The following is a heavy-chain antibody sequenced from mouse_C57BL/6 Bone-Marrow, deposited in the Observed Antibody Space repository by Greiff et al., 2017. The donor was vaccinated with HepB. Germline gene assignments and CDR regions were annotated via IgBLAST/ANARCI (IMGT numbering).Heavy chain of an antibody. V-gene: IGHV1-64*01. CDR3: ASTYDYDEAWFAY. D-gene: IGHD2-4*01. Sequence: QVQLQQPGAELVKPGASVKLSCKASGYTFTSYWMHWVKQRPGQGLEWIGMIHPNSGSTNYNEKFKSKATLTVDKSSSTAYMQLSSLTSEDSAVYYCASTYDYDEAWFAYWGQGTLVTVSA. CDR2: IHPNSGST. CDR1: GYTFTSYW. J-gene: IGHJ3*01.